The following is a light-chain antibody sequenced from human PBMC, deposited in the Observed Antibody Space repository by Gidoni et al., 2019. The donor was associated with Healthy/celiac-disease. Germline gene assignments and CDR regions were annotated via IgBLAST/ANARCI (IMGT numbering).Light chain of an antibody. CDR2: EGS. CDR3: CSYAGSSTFEV. J-gene: IGLJ1*01. CDR1: SSDVGSYNL. Sequence: QSALTQPASVSGSPGQSIIISCTVTSSDVGSYNLVSWYQQHPGKAPKLMIYEGSKRPSGVSNRFSGSKSGNTASLTISGLQAEDEADYYCCSYAGSSTFEVFGTGTKVTVL. V-gene: IGLV2-23*03.